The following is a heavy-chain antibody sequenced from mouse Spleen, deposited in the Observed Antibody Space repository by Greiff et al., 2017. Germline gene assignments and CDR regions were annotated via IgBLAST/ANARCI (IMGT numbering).Heavy chain of an antibody. V-gene: IGHV5-17*02. CDR3: ARRHYYGSSYYAMDY. CDR1: GFTFSSFG. Sequence: EVKLMESGGGLVQPGGSRKLSCAASGFTFSSFGMHWVRQAPEKGLEWVAYISSGSSTIYYADTVKGRFTISRDNPKNTLFLQMTSLRSEDTAMYYCARRHYYGSSYYAMDYWGQGTSVTVSS. D-gene: IGHD1-1*01. J-gene: IGHJ4*01. CDR2: ISSGSSTI.